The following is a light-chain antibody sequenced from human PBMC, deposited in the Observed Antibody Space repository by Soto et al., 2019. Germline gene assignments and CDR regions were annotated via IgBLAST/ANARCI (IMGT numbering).Light chain of an antibody. J-gene: IGKJ1*01. V-gene: IGKV3-20*01. CDR3: QQYGSAPPT. Sequence: EIVLPQSPGILSLSPGERATLSCRASQSVSSSYLAWYQQKPGQAPRLLIYGASSRATGIPDRFSGSGSGTDFTLTISRLEPEDFAVYYCQQYGSAPPTFGQGTKVEIK. CDR2: GAS. CDR1: QSVSSSY.